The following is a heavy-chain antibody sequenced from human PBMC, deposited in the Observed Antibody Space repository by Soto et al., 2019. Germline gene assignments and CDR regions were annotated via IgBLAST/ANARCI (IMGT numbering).Heavy chain of an antibody. J-gene: IGHJ6*02. D-gene: IGHD3-10*01. CDR2: IWYDGSNK. CDR3: ARDVRVLTVRGVDTDYHYYYGMDV. CDR1: GFTFSSYV. Sequence: QVQLVESGGGVVQPGRSLRLSCAASGFTFSSYVMHWVRQAPGKGLEWVAVIWYDGSNKYYADSVKGRFTISRDNSKNTLYLQMNSLRADDTAVYYCARDVRVLTVRGVDTDYHYYYGMDVWGQGTTVTVS. V-gene: IGHV3-33*01.